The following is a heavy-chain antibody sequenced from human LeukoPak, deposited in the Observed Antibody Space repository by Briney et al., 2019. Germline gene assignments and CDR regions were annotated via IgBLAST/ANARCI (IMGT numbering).Heavy chain of an antibody. D-gene: IGHD6-19*01. J-gene: IGHJ4*01. Sequence: GSLRLSCAASGFTFSNSAMSWVRQAPGKGLEWVSTLSGSGITTYYADSVKGRFTISRDNSKNTLYLQMTSLRAEDTAVYYCAKGLYSSGWSYFDYWGHGTLVTVSS. CDR1: GFTFSNSA. V-gene: IGHV3-23*01. CDR2: LSGSGITT. CDR3: AKGLYSSGWSYFDY.